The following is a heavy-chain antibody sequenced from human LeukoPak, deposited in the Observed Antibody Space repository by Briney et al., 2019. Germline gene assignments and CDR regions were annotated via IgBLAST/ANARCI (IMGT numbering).Heavy chain of an antibody. V-gene: IGHV3-21*01. CDR2: ISSSSSFI. CDR3: ARRSYCGGDCYSGSYYYYGVDV. D-gene: IGHD2-21*02. Sequence: GGSLRLSCVASGFTFSSYSMNWVRQAPGKGLEWVSSISSSSSFIYYADSLKGRFTISRDNAKNSLYLQVNSLRAEDTAVYYCARRSYCGGDCYSGSYYYYGVDVWGQGTTVTVSS. CDR1: GFTFSSYS. J-gene: IGHJ6*02.